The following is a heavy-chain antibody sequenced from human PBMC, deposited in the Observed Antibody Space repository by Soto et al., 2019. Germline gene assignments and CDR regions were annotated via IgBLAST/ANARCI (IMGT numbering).Heavy chain of an antibody. CDR3: VFGHLHTYHFLLAV. D-gene: IGHD3-3*01. Sequence: GESLKISCNGSGYSFTKYWINWVRQMPGKGLEWMGRIDPRDSYTDYSPSFQGHVTISADKSISTAYLQWGSLKASDTAMYYCVFGHLHTYHFLLAVCGQGTSVPGSS. J-gene: IGHJ6*02. CDR2: IDPRDSYT. CDR1: GYSFTKYW. V-gene: IGHV5-10-1*01.